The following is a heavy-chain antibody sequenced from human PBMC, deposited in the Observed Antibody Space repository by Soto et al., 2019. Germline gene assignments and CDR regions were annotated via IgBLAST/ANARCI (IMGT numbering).Heavy chain of an antibody. J-gene: IGHJ6*02. D-gene: IGHD2-2*01. V-gene: IGHV4-30-4*01. CDR3: ASTSDLHQIFYGLDV. CDR2: IYHSGST. Sequence: PSETLSVTCSVSRGSIRSGDYYWSWVRQPPGKGLEWIGYIYHSGSTYYNPSLKSRLTISVDTSKNQFSLQLSSVTAADTPAPFCASTSDLHQIFYGLDVWGQGTTVT. CDR1: RGSIRSGDYY.